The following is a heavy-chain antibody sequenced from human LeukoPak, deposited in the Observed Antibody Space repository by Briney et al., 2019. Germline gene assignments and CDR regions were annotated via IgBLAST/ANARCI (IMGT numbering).Heavy chain of an antibody. CDR2: ISYDGSNK. D-gene: IGHD6-19*01. J-gene: IGHJ4*02. V-gene: IGHV3-30*06. CDR1: GFTFNNYG. Sequence: GGSLRLSCAASGFTFNNYGMHWVRQAPGKGLEWVTVISYDGSNKYYADSVKGRFTISRDNSKNTLYLQMNSLRAEDTAVYYCAKEGTSSGWYLFADYWGQGTLVTVSS. CDR3: AKEGTSSGWYLFADY.